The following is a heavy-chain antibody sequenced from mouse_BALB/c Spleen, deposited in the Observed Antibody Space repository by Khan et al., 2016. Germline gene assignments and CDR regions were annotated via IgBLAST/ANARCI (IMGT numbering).Heavy chain of an antibody. CDR3: ARRIVTRDYYGMDY. CDR1: GFNFSSFG. CDR2: ISSGSNII. V-gene: IGHV5-17*02. D-gene: IGHD2-5*01. Sequence: EVQLQESGGGLVQPGGSRKLSCAASGFNFSSFGMHWVRQAPEKGLEWVAYISSGSNIIYYADTVKGRFTISRDNPKKTLFLQMTSLRSEDTAMYYCARRIVTRDYYGMDYWGQGTSVTVSS. J-gene: IGHJ4*01.